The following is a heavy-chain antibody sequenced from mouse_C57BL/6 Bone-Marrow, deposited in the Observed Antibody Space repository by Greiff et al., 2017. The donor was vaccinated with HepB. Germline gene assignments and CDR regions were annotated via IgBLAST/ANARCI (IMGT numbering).Heavy chain of an antibody. Sequence: QVQLQQSGAELARPGASVKLSCKASGYTFTSYGISWVKQRTGQGLEWIGEIYPRSGNTYYNEKFKGKATLTADKSSSTAYMELRSLTSEDSAVYFCARPLLYAMDYWGQGTSVTVSS. D-gene: IGHD6-1*01. CDR2: IYPRSGNT. CDR3: ARPLLYAMDY. CDR1: GYTFTSYG. J-gene: IGHJ4*01. V-gene: IGHV1-81*01.